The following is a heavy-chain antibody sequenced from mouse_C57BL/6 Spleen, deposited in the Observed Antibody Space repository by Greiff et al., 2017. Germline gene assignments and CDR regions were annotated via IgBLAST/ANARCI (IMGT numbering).Heavy chain of an antibody. D-gene: IGHD6-1*01. J-gene: IGHJ3*01. Sequence: EVQRVESGPGLVKPSQSLSLTCSVTGYSITSGYYWNWIRQFPGNKLEWMGYIRYDGSKNYNPSLKNGISITRDTSKNRFFLKLNSVTTEDTATYYCARGGSVPVPFADWGQGTLVTVSA. CDR3: ARGGSVPVPFAD. CDR1: GYSITSGYY. CDR2: IRYDGSK. V-gene: IGHV3-6*01.